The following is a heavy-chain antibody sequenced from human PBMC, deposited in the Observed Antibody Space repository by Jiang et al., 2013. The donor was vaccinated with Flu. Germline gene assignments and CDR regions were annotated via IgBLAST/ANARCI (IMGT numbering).Heavy chain of an antibody. D-gene: IGHD3-10*01. Sequence: GSGLVKPSETLSLTCTVSGGSISSSSFCWGWIRQPPGKGLEWIGSIYCGGSSYYNPSLKSRVTISLDTSKNQFSLKLSSVTAADTAVYYCASQHWDHGSGSYYMNHWGQGTLVTVSS. J-gene: IGHJ5*02. CDR1: GGSISSSSFC. V-gene: IGHV4-39*07. CDR2: IYCGGSS. CDR3: ASQHWDHGSGSYYMNH.